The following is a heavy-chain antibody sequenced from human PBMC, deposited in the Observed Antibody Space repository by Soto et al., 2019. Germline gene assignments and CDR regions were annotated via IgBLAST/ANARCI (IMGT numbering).Heavy chain of an antibody. CDR3: ARDAEYYYDSSGYGNYYYYGMDV. J-gene: IGHJ6*02. CDR2: FDSEDGET. CDR1: GNTLTKLS. Sequence: ASVKVSCKVSGNTLTKLSMHWVRQAPGKGLEWMGGFDSEDGETIYAQKFQGRVTMTTDTSTSTAYMELRSLRSDDTAVYYCARDAEYYYDSSGYGNYYYYGMDVWGQGTTVTVSS. D-gene: IGHD3-22*01. V-gene: IGHV1-24*01.